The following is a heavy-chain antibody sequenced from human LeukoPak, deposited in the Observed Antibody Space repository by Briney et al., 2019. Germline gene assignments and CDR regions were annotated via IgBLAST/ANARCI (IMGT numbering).Heavy chain of an antibody. CDR1: GGSITTTNF. J-gene: IGHJ5*02. CDR2: ISLRGRT. CDR3: AREVRDTAMVAPLNWFDP. Sequence: SETLSLTCGVSGGSITTTNFWSWVRQPPGGGLEWIGEISLRGRTQYNPSLKSRVTLSIDTSKNQLSLKLRSVTAADTAVYYCAREVRDTAMVAPLNWFDPWGQGTLVTVSS. D-gene: IGHD5-18*01. V-gene: IGHV4-4*02.